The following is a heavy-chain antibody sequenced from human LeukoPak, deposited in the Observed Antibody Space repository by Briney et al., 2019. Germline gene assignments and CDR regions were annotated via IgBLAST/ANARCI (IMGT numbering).Heavy chain of an antibody. CDR1: GGSISSGDYY. CDR3: ARGQNAYGDQGSWGYFDY. V-gene: IGHV4-30-4*08. J-gene: IGHJ4*02. D-gene: IGHD4-17*01. CDR2: IYYSGST. Sequence: SQTLSLTCTVSGGSISSGDYYWSWIRQPPGKGLEWIGYIYYSGSTYYNPSLKSRVTISVDTSKNQFSLKLSSVTATDTAVYYCARGQNAYGDQGSWGYFDYWGQGTLVTVSS.